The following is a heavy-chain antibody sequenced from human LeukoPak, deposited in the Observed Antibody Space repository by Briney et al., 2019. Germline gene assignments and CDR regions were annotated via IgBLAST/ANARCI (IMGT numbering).Heavy chain of an antibody. CDR2: INPNSGAI. D-gene: IGHD1-20*01. V-gene: IGHV1-2*02. CDR3: ARGQFGFNCMCDP. Sequence: GASVKVSCKASGYTFTGHYMHWVRQAPGQGLEWMGWINPNSGAINYAQKFQGRVTVTRDTSINTAYMELTRLRSDDTAMYYCARGQFGFNCMCDPWGQGTLVTVSS. J-gene: IGHJ5*02. CDR1: GYTFTGHY.